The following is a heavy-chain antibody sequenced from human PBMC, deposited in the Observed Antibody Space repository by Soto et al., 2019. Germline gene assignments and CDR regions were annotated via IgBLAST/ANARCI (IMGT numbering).Heavy chain of an antibody. CDR3: ISPQGTDAFAI. CDR1: GFTFSGSA. J-gene: IGHJ3*02. V-gene: IGHV3-73*01. D-gene: IGHD3-10*01. CDR2: IRSKADNYAT. Sequence: EVQLVESGGDLVQPGGSLKLSCAASGFTFSGSAIYWVRQASGKGLEWVGRIRSKADNYATAYGASVKGRFTISRDDSKNTAYLQMNSLKIEDTAVYYCISPQGTDAFAIWGQGTMVTVSS.